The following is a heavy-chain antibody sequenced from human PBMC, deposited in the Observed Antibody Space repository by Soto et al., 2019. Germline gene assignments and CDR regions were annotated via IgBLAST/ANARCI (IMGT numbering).Heavy chain of an antibody. V-gene: IGHV4-31*03. CDR3: ARGSSIAGLYYGMDV. Sequence: QVQLQESGPGLVKPSQTLSLTCTVSGGSISSGGYYWTWIRQHPGKGLEWIGYNYYSGITYYNPSLKRRGTISLDTSKNQFSLKLSSVTAADTAVYYCARGSSIAGLYYGMDVWGQGTTVTVSS. J-gene: IGHJ6*02. CDR1: GGSISSGGYY. D-gene: IGHD6-6*01. CDR2: NYYSGIT.